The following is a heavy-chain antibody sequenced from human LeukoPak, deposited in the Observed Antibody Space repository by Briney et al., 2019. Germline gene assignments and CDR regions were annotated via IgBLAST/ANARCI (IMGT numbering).Heavy chain of an antibody. V-gene: IGHV3-23*01. D-gene: IGHD3-10*01. CDR2: ISGSGGST. J-gene: IGHJ5*02. CDR1: GFTFSSYA. CDR3: AKGERGLLWFGESANWFDP. Sequence: GGSLRLSCAASGFTFSSYAMSWVRQAPGKGLEWVSAISGSGGSTYYADSVKGRFTISRDNSKNTLYLQMNSLRAEDTAVYYCAKGERGLLWFGESANWFDPWGQGTLVTVSS.